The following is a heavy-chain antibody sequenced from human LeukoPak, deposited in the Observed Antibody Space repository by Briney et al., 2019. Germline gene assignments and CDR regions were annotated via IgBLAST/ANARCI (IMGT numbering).Heavy chain of an antibody. CDR1: GDSISGYH. V-gene: IGHV4-34*01. CDR2: INRSGST. Sequence: SETLSLTCGVYGDSISGYHWTYIRQPPGKGLEWIGEINRSGSTNYNPSLKSRVTMSLDTSKNQFSLKLNSVTAADTAVYYCARVFSMGGRSYGSSGYYPNWFDPWGQGTLVTVSS. CDR3: ARVFSMGGRSYGSSGYYPNWFDP. D-gene: IGHD3-22*01. J-gene: IGHJ5*02.